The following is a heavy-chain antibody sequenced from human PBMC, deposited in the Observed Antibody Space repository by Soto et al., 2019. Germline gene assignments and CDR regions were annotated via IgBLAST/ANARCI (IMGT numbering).Heavy chain of an antibody. CDR2: INAGNGNT. CDR1: GYTFTSYA. Sequence: QVQLVQSGAEVKKPGASVKVSCKASGYTFTSYAMHWVRQAPGQRLEWMGWINAGNGNTKYSQNFQGRVTITRDTSASTAYMELSSLRSEDTAVYYRARGLTMVRGVILYAFDIWGQGTMVSVSS. J-gene: IGHJ3*02. D-gene: IGHD3-10*01. V-gene: IGHV1-3*01. CDR3: ARGLTMVRGVILYAFDI.